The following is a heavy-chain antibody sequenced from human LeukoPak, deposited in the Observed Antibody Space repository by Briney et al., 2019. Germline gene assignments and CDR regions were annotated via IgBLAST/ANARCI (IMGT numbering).Heavy chain of an antibody. Sequence: GGSLRLSCAASGFTFSSYEMNWVRQAPGKGLEWVSYISSSGSTIYYADSVKGRFTISRDNAKNSLYLQMNSLRAEDTAVYYCARERPYRRGYYRSAAIDIWGQGTMLTVSS. D-gene: IGHD3-22*01. CDR1: GFTFSSYE. CDR3: ARERPYRRGYYRSAAIDI. J-gene: IGHJ3*02. CDR2: ISSSGSTI. V-gene: IGHV3-48*03.